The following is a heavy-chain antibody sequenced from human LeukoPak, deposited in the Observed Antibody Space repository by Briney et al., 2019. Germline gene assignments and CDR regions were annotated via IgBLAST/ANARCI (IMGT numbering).Heavy chain of an antibody. J-gene: IGHJ6*02. Sequence: GASVKVSCKASGYTFTGYYMHWVRQAPGQGLEWMGWINPNSGGTNYAQKFQGRVTMTRDTSISTAYMELSRLRSEDTAVYYCARDLSRHNSGYHPYGMDVWGQGTTVTVSS. V-gene: IGHV1-2*02. D-gene: IGHD3-22*01. CDR1: GYTFTGYY. CDR3: ARDLSRHNSGYHPYGMDV. CDR2: INPNSGGT.